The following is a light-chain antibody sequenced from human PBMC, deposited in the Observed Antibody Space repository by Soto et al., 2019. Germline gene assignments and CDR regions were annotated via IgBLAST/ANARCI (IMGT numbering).Light chain of an antibody. J-gene: IGKJ1*01. CDR1: EGISSY. Sequence: DIQLTQSPSFLSASVGDRVTITCRASEGISSYLAWYQQKPGKAPKLLIYAASTLQSGVPSRFSGSGSGTEFTLTISSLQPADFATYYCQQLNSYPFGQGTKVEIK. CDR2: AAS. CDR3: QQLNSYP. V-gene: IGKV1-9*01.